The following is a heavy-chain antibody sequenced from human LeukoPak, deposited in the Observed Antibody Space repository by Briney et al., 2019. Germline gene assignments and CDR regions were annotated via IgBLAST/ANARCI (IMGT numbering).Heavy chain of an antibody. Sequence: GGSLRLSCAASGFTFSSYWMSWVRQAPGKGLEWVANMKQDGSEKYYVDSVKGRFTISRDNAKNSLYLQMNSLRAEDTAVYYCARELKVLTGYYLWHYYYYGMDVWGQGTTVTVSS. J-gene: IGHJ6*02. CDR3: ARELKVLTGYYLWHYYYYGMDV. CDR1: GFTFSSYW. CDR2: MKQDGSEK. D-gene: IGHD3-9*01. V-gene: IGHV3-7*01.